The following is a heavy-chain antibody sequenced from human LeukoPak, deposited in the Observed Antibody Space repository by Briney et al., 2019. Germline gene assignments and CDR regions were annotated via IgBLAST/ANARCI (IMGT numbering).Heavy chain of an antibody. D-gene: IGHD2-15*01. CDR1: GFTFSSYG. CDR3: AKVDLQDCSGGSCYIHYGMDV. V-gene: IGHV3-30*18. J-gene: IGHJ6*04. CDR2: ISYDGSNK. Sequence: PGRSLRLSCAVSGFTFSSYGMHWVRQAPGKGLEWVAVISYDGSNKYYADSVKGRFTISRDNSKNTLYLQMNSLRAEDTAVYYCAKVDLQDCSGGSCYIHYGMDVWGKGTTVTVSS.